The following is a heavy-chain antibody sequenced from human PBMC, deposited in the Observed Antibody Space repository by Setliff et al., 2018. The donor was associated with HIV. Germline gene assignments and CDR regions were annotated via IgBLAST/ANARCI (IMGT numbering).Heavy chain of an antibody. J-gene: IGHJ6*03. CDR2: IYTSGST. CDR1: GGSISSYY. D-gene: IGHD3-22*01. CDR3: AREEGGSSGYYYHYYYYMDV. V-gene: IGHV4-4*07. Sequence: SETLSLTCTVSGGSISSYYWSWIRQPAGKGLEWIWRIYTSGSTNYNPSLKSRVTMSVDTSKNQFSLKLSFVTAADTAVYYCAREEGGSSGYYYHYYYYMDVWGKGTTVTVSS.